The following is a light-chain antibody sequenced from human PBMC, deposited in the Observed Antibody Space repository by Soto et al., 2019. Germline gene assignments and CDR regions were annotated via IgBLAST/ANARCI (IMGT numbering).Light chain of an antibody. CDR2: EVS. V-gene: IGLV2-14*01. CDR3: SSYASRSTRYV. Sequence: QSALTQPASVSGSPGQSITISCTGTSSDVGGYNFVSWYQQHTGKPPKLMIFEVSNRPSGVPDRFSGSKSGKTASLTISGLQAEDEADYFCSSYASRSTRYVFGPGTKLTVL. CDR1: SSDVGGYNF. J-gene: IGLJ1*01.